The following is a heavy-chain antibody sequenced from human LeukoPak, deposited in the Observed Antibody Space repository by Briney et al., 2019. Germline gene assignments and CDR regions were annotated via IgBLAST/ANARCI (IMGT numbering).Heavy chain of an antibody. CDR2: IYSGGST. CDR3: ARVRLGSGWSLFDF. CDR1: GFAFGDYA. J-gene: IGHJ4*02. D-gene: IGHD6-19*01. Sequence: GGSLRLSCATSGFAFGDYAMSWVRQAPGKGLEWVSVIYSGGSTYYAGSVKGRFTISRHISQNTLYLQMNSLRAEDTAVYYCARVRLGSGWSLFDFWGQGTLVTVSS. V-gene: IGHV3-53*04.